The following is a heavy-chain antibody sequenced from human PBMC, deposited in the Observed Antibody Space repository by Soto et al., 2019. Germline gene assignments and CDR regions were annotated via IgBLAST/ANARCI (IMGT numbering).Heavy chain of an antibody. CDR3: ARGEVAGVDYGMDV. D-gene: IGHD6-19*01. V-gene: IGHV4-4*07. J-gene: IGHJ6*02. Sequence: SETLSLTCTVSGGSISGYYWNWIRQPAGKGLEWIGRVYGSGGTNYNPSLKSRVTMSRDTSKRSFSLKLTSVTAADTAVYYCARGEVAGVDYGMDVWGQGTTVPVSS. CDR2: VYGSGGT. CDR1: GGSISGYY.